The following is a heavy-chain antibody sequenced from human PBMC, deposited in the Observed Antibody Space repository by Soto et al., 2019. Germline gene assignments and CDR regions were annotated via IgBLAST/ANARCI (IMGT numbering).Heavy chain of an antibody. J-gene: IGHJ4*02. CDR2: ISSSSSYI. Sequence: PGGSLRLSCAASGFTFSSYSMNWVRQAPGKGLEWVSSISSSSSYIYYADSVKGRFTISRDNSKNTLYLQMNSLRAEDTAVYYCAKDIAPSYYYDSSGYYPFDYWGQGTLVTVSS. CDR3: AKDIAPSYYYDSSGYYPFDY. V-gene: IGHV3-21*01. CDR1: GFTFSSYS. D-gene: IGHD3-22*01.